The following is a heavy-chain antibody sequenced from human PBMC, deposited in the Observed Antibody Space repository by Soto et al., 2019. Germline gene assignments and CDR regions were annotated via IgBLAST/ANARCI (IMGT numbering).Heavy chain of an antibody. D-gene: IGHD3-22*01. Sequence: GESLKISCKGSGYSFANYWIGWVRQMSGKGLEWMGITFPGNSETRYSPSFQGHVTISADRSISTVYLQWNSLKASDTALYYCARSRYYDTTGYYPFYYYYYGMDVWGQGTTVTAP. V-gene: IGHV5-51*01. CDR3: ARSRYYDTTGYYPFYYYYYGMDV. J-gene: IGHJ6*02. CDR2: TFPGNSET. CDR1: GYSFANYW.